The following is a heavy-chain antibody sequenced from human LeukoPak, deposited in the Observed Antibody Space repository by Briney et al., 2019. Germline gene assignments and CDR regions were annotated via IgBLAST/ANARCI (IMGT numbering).Heavy chain of an antibody. CDR3: ARGEAPIVGATGDLFDY. CDR1: GYTFTSYG. Sequence: ASVKVSCKASGYTFTSYGISWVRQAPGQGLERMGWISAYNGNTNYAQKLQGRVTMTTDTSTSTAYMELRSLRSDDTAVYYCARGEAPIVGATGDLFDYWGQGTLVTVSS. CDR2: ISAYNGNT. J-gene: IGHJ4*02. D-gene: IGHD1-26*01. V-gene: IGHV1-18*01.